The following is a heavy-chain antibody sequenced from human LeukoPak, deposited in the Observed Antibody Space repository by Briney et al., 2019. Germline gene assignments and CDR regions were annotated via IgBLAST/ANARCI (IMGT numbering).Heavy chain of an antibody. CDR3: ARQLYDYTSGWHRWFDP. CDR2: ISYSGTT. D-gene: IGHD6-19*01. CDR1: GGSVSSGSYY. V-gene: IGHV4-61*01. J-gene: IGHJ5*02. Sequence: SETLSLTCTVSGGSVSSGSYYWSWLRKPPGKGLVWIGYISYSGTTIYNPSLKSRVTTSVDTSKNQLSMKLSSVTAADTAVYYCARQLYDYTSGWHRWFDPWGQGTQVTVSS.